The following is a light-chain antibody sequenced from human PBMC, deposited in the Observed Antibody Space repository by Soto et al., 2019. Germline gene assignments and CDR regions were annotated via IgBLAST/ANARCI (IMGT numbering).Light chain of an antibody. CDR2: GIS. CDR1: QSISSNY. Sequence: EIVLTQSPGTLSLSPGERATLSCRASQSISSNYLAWYQQKPGQAPRPLMYGISIRATGVPDRFSGSGSGTDFTLTIGRLEPDDSAVYYCQEYGSSPFTFGPGTKVDNK. V-gene: IGKV3-20*01. J-gene: IGKJ3*01. CDR3: QEYGSSPFT.